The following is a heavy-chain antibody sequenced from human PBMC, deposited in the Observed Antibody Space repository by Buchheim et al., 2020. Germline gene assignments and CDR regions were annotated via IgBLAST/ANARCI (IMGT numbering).Heavy chain of an antibody. CDR3: GGSSDY. CDR1: GFNFSNYA. D-gene: IGHD6-19*01. V-gene: IGHV3-33*01. Sequence: QVQLVESGGGVVQPGRSLRLSCAASGFNFSNYAMHWVRQAPGKGLEWVAVIWYDGTNRYYADSVKGRFTISRDNSKSSLYLQMNSLRAEDTAVYYGGGSSDYWGQGTL. J-gene: IGHJ4*02. CDR2: IWYDGTNR.